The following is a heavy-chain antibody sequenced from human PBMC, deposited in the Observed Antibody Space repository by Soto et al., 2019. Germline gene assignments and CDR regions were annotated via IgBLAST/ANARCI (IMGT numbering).Heavy chain of an antibody. CDR1: GYTFSGYN. D-gene: IGHD2-21*01. Sequence: QVRLLQSGAEVKKPGASVKVSCMASGYTFSGYNMHWVPQAPGQGLEWMGWINPNSGGTNFARKFQGRVTMTRDTSIGTAYMELTNLTSDDTAVYFCARDLLWSAQKPIDFWGQGTLVTVSS. CDR2: INPNSGGT. CDR3: ARDLLWSAQKPIDF. V-gene: IGHV1-2*02. J-gene: IGHJ4*02.